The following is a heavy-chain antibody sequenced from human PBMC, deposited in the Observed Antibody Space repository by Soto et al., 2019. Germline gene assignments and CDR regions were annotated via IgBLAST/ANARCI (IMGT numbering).Heavy chain of an antibody. J-gene: IGHJ3*02. CDR2: IIPIFGTA. V-gene: IGHV1-69*12. CDR1: GGTFSSYA. Sequence: QVQLVQSGAEVKKPGSSVKVSCKASGGTFSSYAISWVRQAPGQGLEWMGGIIPIFGTANYAQKFQGRVTITADESTRTAYMELSSLRSEDTAVDYCASIHDGGRCGADAFDIWGQGTMVTVSS. D-gene: IGHD2-15*01. CDR3: ASIHDGGRCGADAFDI.